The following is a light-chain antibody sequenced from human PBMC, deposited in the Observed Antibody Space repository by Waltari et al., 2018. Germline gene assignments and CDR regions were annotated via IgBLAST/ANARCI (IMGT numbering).Light chain of an antibody. CDR2: ENN. CDR1: HSNIAIHY. J-gene: IGLJ3*02. Sequence: SVLTQPPSVSAAPGQRVTISCSGSHSNIAIHYVSWYQQFPGAAPKLLIYENNRRPPGIPDRFSGSKSDTSATLDISGLQTGDEAHYYCGTWDSSLSDGRLFGGGTKLTVL. CDR3: GTWDSSLSDGRL. V-gene: IGLV1-51*02.